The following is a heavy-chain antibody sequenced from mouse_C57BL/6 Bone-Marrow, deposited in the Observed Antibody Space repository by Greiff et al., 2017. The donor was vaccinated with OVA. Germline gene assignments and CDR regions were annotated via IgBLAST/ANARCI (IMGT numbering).Heavy chain of an antibody. D-gene: IGHD1-1*01. Sequence: EVQRVASGAELVRPGASVKLSCTASGFNINDDYMPWVNQRPEQGLEWIGWLDPENGDTEYASKFQGTATITADTSSNTAYLQLSSLTSEDTAVYYCTTHITTVVADYWGQGTTLTVSS. J-gene: IGHJ2*01. V-gene: IGHV14-4*01. CDR2: LDPENGDT. CDR3: TTHITTVVADY. CDR1: GFNINDDY.